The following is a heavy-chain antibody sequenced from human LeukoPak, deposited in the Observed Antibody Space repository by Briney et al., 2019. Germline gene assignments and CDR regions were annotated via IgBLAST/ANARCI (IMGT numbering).Heavy chain of an antibody. Sequence: GGSLRLSCAASGFTFSSYGMHWVRQAPGKGLEWVAFIRYDGSNKYYADSVKGRFTISRDNSKNTLYLQMNSLRAEDTAVYYCAKDEIGGDDYNWFDPWGQGTLVTVSS. CDR2: IRYDGSNK. V-gene: IGHV3-30*02. D-gene: IGHD1-26*01. CDR3: AKDEIGGDDYNWFDP. CDR1: GFTFSSYG. J-gene: IGHJ5*02.